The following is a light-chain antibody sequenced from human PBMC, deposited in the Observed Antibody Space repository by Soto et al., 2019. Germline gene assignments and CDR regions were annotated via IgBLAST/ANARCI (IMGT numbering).Light chain of an antibody. CDR2: DVI. V-gene: IGLV2-11*01. Sequence: SALTQPRSVSGSPGQSVSISCTGARSDVGGYDYVSWYQQHPDKAPKVIIYDVIKRPSGVPDRFSGSKSGNTASLTISGLQSDDEADYYCCSYAGSYSYVFGPGTKLTVL. J-gene: IGLJ1*01. CDR3: CSYAGSYSYV. CDR1: RSDVGGYDY.